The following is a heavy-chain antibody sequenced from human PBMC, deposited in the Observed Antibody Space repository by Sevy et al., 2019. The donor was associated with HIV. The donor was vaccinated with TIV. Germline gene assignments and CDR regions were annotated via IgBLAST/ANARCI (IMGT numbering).Heavy chain of an antibody. D-gene: IGHD6-19*01. CDR2: IYYSGST. CDR3: ARGTNGYSSGWYPYYFDY. Sequence: SETLSLTCTVSGGSISSGGYYWSWIRQHPGKGLEWIGYIYYSGSTYYNPSLKSRVTISVDTSKNQFSLKLRSVTAADTAVYYCARGTNGYSSGWYPYYFDYWGQGPLVTVSS. CDR1: GGSISSGGYY. J-gene: IGHJ4*02. V-gene: IGHV4-31*03.